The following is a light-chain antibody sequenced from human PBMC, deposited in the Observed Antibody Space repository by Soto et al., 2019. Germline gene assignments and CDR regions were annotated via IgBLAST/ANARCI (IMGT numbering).Light chain of an antibody. J-gene: IGLJ1*01. CDR1: SSDVGGYNS. CDR3: SSYAGSNNYV. Sequence: QSVLTQPPSASGSPGQSVTISCTGTSSDVGGYNSVSWYQQHPGKAPRLMIYEVSERPSGVPDRFSGSKSGNTASLTVSGLQAEDEADYYCSSYAGSNNYVFGIGTRSPS. CDR2: EVS. V-gene: IGLV2-8*01.